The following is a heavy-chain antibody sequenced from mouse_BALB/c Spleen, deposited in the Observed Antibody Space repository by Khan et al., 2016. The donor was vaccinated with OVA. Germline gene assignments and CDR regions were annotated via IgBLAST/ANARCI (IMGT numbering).Heavy chain of an antibody. Sequence: QIQLVQSGPELKKPGETVKISCKASGHTFTNYGMNWVKQPPGKGLKWMGWINTYTGEPTYADDFNGRFAFSLETSASTAYLQINNLQNEDTATYFCARPPYFSYAMDNWGQGTSVTVSS. CDR3: ARPPYFSYAMDN. CDR2: INTYTGEP. J-gene: IGHJ4*01. V-gene: IGHV9-3-1*01. CDR1: GHTFTNYG. D-gene: IGHD2-10*01.